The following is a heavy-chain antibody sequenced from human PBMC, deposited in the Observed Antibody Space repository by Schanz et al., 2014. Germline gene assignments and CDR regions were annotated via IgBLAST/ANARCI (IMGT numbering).Heavy chain of an antibody. V-gene: IGHV3-30*02. D-gene: IGHD3-10*01. CDR2: IRHDETRE. J-gene: IGHJ4*02. Sequence: QVQLVESGGGVVQPGGSLRLSCAASGFTFSDYGMHWVRQAPGKGLEWVACIRHDETREFFADSVKGRFTISRDNSKSTLYLKTNGMRGEHTGVYYCARPGVAARYSNTYYCDYWGQGTPVTVSS. CDR3: ARPGVAARYSNTYYCDY. CDR1: GFTFSDYG.